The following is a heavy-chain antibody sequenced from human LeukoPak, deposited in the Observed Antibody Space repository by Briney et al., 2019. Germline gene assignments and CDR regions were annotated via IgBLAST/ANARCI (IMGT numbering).Heavy chain of an antibody. CDR3: AKGLVPAAIPGWFDP. CDR1: GFTFSSYA. CDR2: ISGSGGST. Sequence: GGSLRLSCAASGFTFSSYAMSWVRQAPGKGLEWVSAISGSGGSTYYADSVKGRFTISRDNSKNTLYLQMNSLRAEDTAVYYCAKGLVPAAIPGWFDPWGQGTLVTVPS. D-gene: IGHD2-2*02. J-gene: IGHJ5*02. V-gene: IGHV3-23*01.